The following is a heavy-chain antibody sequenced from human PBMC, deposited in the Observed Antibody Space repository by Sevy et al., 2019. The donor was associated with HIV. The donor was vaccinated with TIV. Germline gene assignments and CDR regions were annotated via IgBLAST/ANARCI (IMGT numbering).Heavy chain of an antibody. CDR1: GFTFSSYW. D-gene: IGHD3-22*01. Sequence: GGSLRLSCAASGFTFSSYWMHWVRQAPGKGLVWVSRINSDGSSTSYADSVKGRSTISRDNAKNTLYLQMNSLRAEDTAVYYCARGYYDSSGPTDYWGQGTLVTVSS. CDR3: ARGYYDSSGPTDY. V-gene: IGHV3-74*01. J-gene: IGHJ4*02. CDR2: INSDGSST.